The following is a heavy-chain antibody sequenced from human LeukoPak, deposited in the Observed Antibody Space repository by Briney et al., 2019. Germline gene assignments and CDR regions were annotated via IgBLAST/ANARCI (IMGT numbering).Heavy chain of an antibody. CDR3: ARARDGYNWVY. CDR1: GGSISSYY. V-gene: IGHV4-59*01. D-gene: IGHD5-24*01. J-gene: IGHJ4*02. Sequence: PSETLSLTCTVSGGSISSYYWSWIRQPPGKGLEWIGYIYYSGSTNYNPSLKSRVTISVDTSKNQFSLKLSSVTAADTAVYYCARARDGYNWVYWGQGTLVTVSS. CDR2: IYYSGST.